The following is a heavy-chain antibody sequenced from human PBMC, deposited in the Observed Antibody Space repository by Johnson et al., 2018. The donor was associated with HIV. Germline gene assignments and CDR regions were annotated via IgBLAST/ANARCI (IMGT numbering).Heavy chain of an antibody. Sequence: QLVESGGGLVQPGGSLRLSCAASGFTVSSNYMSWVRQAPGKGLEWVSGISWNSGSIGYVDSVKGRFTISRDNAKNSLYLQMNSLRAEDTALYYCAKGRGSNWYTGAFDIWGQGTMVTVSA. J-gene: IGHJ3*02. CDR3: AKGRGSNWYTGAFDI. D-gene: IGHD6-13*01. CDR1: GFTVSSNY. V-gene: IGHV3-9*01. CDR2: ISWNSGSI.